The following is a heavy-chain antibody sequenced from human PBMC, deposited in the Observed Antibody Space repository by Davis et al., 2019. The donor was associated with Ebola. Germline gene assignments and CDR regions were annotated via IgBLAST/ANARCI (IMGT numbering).Heavy chain of an antibody. Sequence: GGSLRLSCAASGFTFSNHWMSWVRQAPGKGLEWVANIKQDGSEQDYVDSVKGRFTISRDNAKNLLYLQMNSLRAEDTAVYYCARSVWGYSSGWYGEYFDYWDQGTLVTVSS. CDR1: GFTFSNHW. CDR2: IKQDGSEQ. V-gene: IGHV3-7*03. J-gene: IGHJ4*02. D-gene: IGHD6-19*01. CDR3: ARSVWGYSSGWYGEYFDY.